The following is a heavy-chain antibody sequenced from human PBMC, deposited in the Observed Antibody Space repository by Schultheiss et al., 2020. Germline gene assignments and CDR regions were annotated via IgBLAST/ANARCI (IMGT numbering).Heavy chain of an antibody. CDR2: IYYSGST. CDR1: GGSISSYY. Sequence: SETLSLTCTVSGGSISSYYWSWIRQPPGKGLEWIGSIYYSGSTYYNPSLKSRVTMSVDTSKNQFSLKLSSVTAADTALYYCAKCGYGSSWHYGWFDPWGQGTLVTVAS. CDR3: AKCGYGSSWHYGWFDP. D-gene: IGHD6-13*01. J-gene: IGHJ5*02. V-gene: IGHV4-59*04.